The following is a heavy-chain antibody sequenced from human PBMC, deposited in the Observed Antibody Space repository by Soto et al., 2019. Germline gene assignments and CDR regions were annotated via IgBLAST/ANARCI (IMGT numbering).Heavy chain of an antibody. D-gene: IGHD3-9*01. CDR2: VYCSGRT. J-gene: IGHJ3*02. CDR1: GGSISSCSYY. Sequence: QLQLQESGPGLVKPSETLSLTCTVSGGSISSCSYYWGWVRQPPGKGLECIGSVYCSGRTYYNPSLKSRVTISVDTSKNQYSLKLSSVTAADTAVYYFANTYYDILTGYHDAFDIWGQGTMVTVSS. V-gene: IGHV4-39*01. CDR3: ANTYYDILTGYHDAFDI.